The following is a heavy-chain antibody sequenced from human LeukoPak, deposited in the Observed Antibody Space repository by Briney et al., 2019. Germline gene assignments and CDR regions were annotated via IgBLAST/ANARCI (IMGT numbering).Heavy chain of an antibody. CDR3: ARDRDIVAFDF. J-gene: IGHJ4*02. V-gene: IGHV3-69-1*01. CDR1: GFAFTSYT. D-gene: IGHD5-12*01. CDR2: ITTSGSI. Sequence: GGFPRLSCAASGFAFTSYTINWVRQAPGKGLEWVSSITTSGSIKYADSVKGRFTISRDNAKNSVYLQMSSLRADDTAVYFCARDRDIVAFDFWGQGTLVTVSS.